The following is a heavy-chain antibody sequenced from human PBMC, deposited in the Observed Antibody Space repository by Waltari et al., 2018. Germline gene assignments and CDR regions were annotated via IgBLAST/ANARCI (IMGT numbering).Heavy chain of an antibody. D-gene: IGHD3-10*01. CDR2: IFYTGTT. CDR1: GDSISNTANF. J-gene: IGHJ3*02. Sequence: QLQLQESGPGLVKPSETLSLNCSVTGDSISNTANFWAWIRQTPGKGLECLGYIFYTGTTHYNPSFVVRLSISVDPSRKLFSLDLDSVTAADTSIYFCATLGKKYGNSFDNWGQGTAVTVSS. V-gene: IGHV4-39*02. CDR3: ATLGKKYGNSFDN.